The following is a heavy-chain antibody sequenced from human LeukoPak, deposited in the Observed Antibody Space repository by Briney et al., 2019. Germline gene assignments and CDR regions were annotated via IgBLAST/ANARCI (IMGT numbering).Heavy chain of an antibody. Sequence: GGSLRLSCAASGFTFSSYWVNWARQAPGKGLVWVSRIASDGSSTTYADSVKGRFSISRDNAKNTLYLQMNSLRAEDTAVYYCAKDFLEWLYFWGQGTLVTVSS. CDR2: IASDGSST. V-gene: IGHV3-74*01. J-gene: IGHJ4*02. CDR3: AKDFLEWLYF. D-gene: IGHD3-3*01. CDR1: GFTFSSYW.